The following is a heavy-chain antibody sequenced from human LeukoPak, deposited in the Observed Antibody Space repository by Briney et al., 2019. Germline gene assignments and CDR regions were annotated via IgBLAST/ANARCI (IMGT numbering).Heavy chain of an antibody. CDR2: IYSGGST. V-gene: IGHV3-53*01. Sequence: GGSLRLSCAASGFTVSSNYMSWIRQAPGKGLKWVSVIYSGGSTYYADSVKGRFTISRDNSKNTLYLQMNSLRAEDTAVYYCARGRNYYDSSNAYWGQGTLVTVSS. J-gene: IGHJ4*02. D-gene: IGHD3-22*01. CDR1: GFTVSSNY. CDR3: ARGRNYYDSSNAY.